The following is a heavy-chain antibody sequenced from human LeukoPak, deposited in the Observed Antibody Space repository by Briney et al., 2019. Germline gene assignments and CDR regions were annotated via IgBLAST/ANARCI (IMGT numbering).Heavy chain of an antibody. J-gene: IGHJ4*02. V-gene: IGHV1-69*05. CDR2: IIPIFGTA. CDR1: GGTFSSYA. D-gene: IGHD1-26*01. Sequence: SEKVSCKASGGTFSSYAISWVRQAPGQGLEWMGRIIPIFGTANYAQKFQGRVTITTDESTSTAYMELSSLRSEDTAVYYCARDGCGSYSTTFDYWGQGTLVTVSS. CDR3: ARDGCGSYSTTFDY.